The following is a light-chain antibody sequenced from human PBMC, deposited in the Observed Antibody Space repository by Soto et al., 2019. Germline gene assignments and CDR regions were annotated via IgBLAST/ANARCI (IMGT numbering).Light chain of an antibody. CDR3: QSYDYSLNWV. CDR1: SGSIATNF. CDR2: DGN. Sequence: NFMLTQPHSVSESPGKTVTISCTRSSGSIATNFVQWYRQRPGSSPTPVVYDGNQRPSGVPDRFAGSIDSSSNSASLTISGLRAEDEADYYCQSYDYSLNWVFGGGTKLTVL. V-gene: IGLV6-57*01. J-gene: IGLJ3*02.